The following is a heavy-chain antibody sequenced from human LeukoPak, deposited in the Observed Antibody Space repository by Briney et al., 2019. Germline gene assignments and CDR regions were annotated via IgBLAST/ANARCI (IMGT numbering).Heavy chain of an antibody. Sequence: ASVKVSRKASGYTVTSYGISWVRQPPRQGLEWMGWISAYNGNTNYAQTLQGRVTMTTDTSTSTAYMELRSLRSDDTAVYYCARDGGGSLVSDYWGQGTLVTVSS. V-gene: IGHV1-18*01. CDR3: ARDGGGSLVSDY. CDR1: GYTVTSYG. CDR2: ISAYNGNT. J-gene: IGHJ4*02. D-gene: IGHD4-23*01.